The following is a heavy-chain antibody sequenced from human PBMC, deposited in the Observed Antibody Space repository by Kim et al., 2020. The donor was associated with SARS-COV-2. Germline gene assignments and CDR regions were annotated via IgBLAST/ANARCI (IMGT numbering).Heavy chain of an antibody. CDR1: GGSISSYY. CDR3: AGYYYDSSGYYTDAFDI. CDR2: IYYSGST. D-gene: IGHD3-22*01. J-gene: IGHJ3*02. V-gene: IGHV4-59*01. Sequence: SETLSLTCTVSGGSISSYYWSWIRQPPGKGLEWIGYIYYSGSTNYNPSLKSRVTISVDTSKNQFSLKLSSVTAADTAVYYWAGYYYDSSGYYTDAFDIWGQGTMVTVSS.